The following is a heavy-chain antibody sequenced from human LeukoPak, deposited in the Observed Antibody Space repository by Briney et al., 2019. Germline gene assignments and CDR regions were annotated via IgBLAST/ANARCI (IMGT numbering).Heavy chain of an antibody. V-gene: IGHV1-69*05. CDR1: GGTFSSYA. D-gene: IGHD7-27*01. CDR2: IIPIFGTA. J-gene: IGHJ4*02. Sequence: GASVKVSCKASGGTFSSYAISWVRQAPGQGLEWMGGIIPIFGTANYAQKFQGRVTITTDESTSTAYMELSSLRSDDTAVYYCARTPPGARDYWGQGTLVTVSS. CDR3: ARTPPGARDY.